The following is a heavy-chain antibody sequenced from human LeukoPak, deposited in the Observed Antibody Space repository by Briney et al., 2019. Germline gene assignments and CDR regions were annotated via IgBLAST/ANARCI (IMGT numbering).Heavy chain of an antibody. D-gene: IGHD3-10*01. Sequence: GGSLRLSCAASGFTVSSNYMSWVRQAPGKGLEWISVIYSGGSTYYADPVKGRFTISRDNSKNTLYLQMNSLRAEDTAVYYCARVGVLWFGDYYFDYWGQGTLVTVSS. V-gene: IGHV3-53*01. J-gene: IGHJ4*02. CDR1: GFTVSSNY. CDR2: IYSGGST. CDR3: ARVGVLWFGDYYFDY.